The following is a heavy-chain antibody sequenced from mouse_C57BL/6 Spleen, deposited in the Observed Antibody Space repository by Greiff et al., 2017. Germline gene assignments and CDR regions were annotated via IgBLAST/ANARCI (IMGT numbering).Heavy chain of an antibody. CDR1: GYNITDYY. J-gene: IGHJ2*01. D-gene: IGHD1-1*01. CDR2: IDPEDGDT. Sequence: EVMLVQSGAELVRPGASVKLSCTASGYNITDYYMHWVKQRPEQGLEWIGRIDPEDGDTDYAQKFPGKATMTADTSSNTAYLQLSSLTSEDTAVYYCTWSSSDYYFDYWGQGTTLTVSS. V-gene: IGHV14-1*01. CDR3: TWSSSDYYFDY.